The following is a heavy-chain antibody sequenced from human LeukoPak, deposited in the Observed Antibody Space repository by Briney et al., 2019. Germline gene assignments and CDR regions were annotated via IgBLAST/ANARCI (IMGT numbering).Heavy chain of an antibody. V-gene: IGHV3-48*03. CDR2: ISSSGRTI. Sequence: GGSLRLSCAASGSTFSTYEMNWVRQAPGKGLEWVSYISSSGRTIYYADSVKGRFTISRDNAKNSLYLQMNSLRAEDTAVYYCARAGYYDIGDFDYWGQGTLVTVSS. CDR3: ARAGYYDIGDFDY. CDR1: GSTFSTYE. J-gene: IGHJ4*02. D-gene: IGHD3-22*01.